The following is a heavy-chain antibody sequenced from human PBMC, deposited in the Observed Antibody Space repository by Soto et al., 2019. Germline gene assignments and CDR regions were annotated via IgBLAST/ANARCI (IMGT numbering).Heavy chain of an antibody. CDR3: ARESAAAMGNAFDS. Sequence: SETLSLTCTVSGGSISSGGYYWSWIRQHPGKGLEWIGYIYYSGSTYYNPSLKSRVTISVDTSKNQFSLKLSSVTAADTAVYYCARESAAAMGNAFDSWGQGTMVTVSS. CDR2: IYYSGST. V-gene: IGHV4-31*03. J-gene: IGHJ3*02. CDR1: GGSISSGGYY. D-gene: IGHD2-2*01.